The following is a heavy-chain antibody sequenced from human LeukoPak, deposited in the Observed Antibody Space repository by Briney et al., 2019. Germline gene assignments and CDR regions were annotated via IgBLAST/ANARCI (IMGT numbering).Heavy chain of an antibody. J-gene: IGHJ4*02. CDR2: ISSSSSYI. V-gene: IGHV3-21*01. D-gene: IGHD5-24*01. Sequence: VGSLRLSCAASGFTFSSYSMNWVRQAPGKGLEWVSSISSSSSYIYYADSVKGRFTISRDNAKNSLYLQMNSLRAEDTAVYYCARDRVEMATIGPAYYFDYWGQGTLVTVSS. CDR1: GFTFSSYS. CDR3: ARDRVEMATIGPAYYFDY.